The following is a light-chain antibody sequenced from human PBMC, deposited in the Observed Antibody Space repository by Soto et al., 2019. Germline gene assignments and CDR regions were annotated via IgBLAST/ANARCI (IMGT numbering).Light chain of an antibody. V-gene: IGLV2-14*02. CDR2: EAT. CDR1: SNDVGRYNL. J-gene: IGLJ1*01. CDR3: CSFRSGSTL. Sequence: QSVLTQPASVSGSPGQSITISCTGTSNDVGRYNLVSWYQHHPGKAPKLIIYEATKRPSGVSDRFSGSKSGNTASLTISGLQAADEADYFCCSFRSGSTLFGTGTKLTVL.